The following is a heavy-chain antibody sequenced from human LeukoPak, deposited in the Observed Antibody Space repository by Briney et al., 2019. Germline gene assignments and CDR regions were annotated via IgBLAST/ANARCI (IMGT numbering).Heavy chain of an antibody. CDR1: GFTFTTYW. CDR3: ARDLGYGALDP. J-gene: IGHJ5*02. Sequence: GGSLRLSCAASGFTFTTYWMNWVRQAPEKGLEWVALINPDGSQTIYVDSVKGRFTISRDNAETSLYLQMNTLRAEDTAVYYCARDLGYGALDPWGQGTLVTVSS. D-gene: IGHD4-17*01. CDR2: INPDGSQT. V-gene: IGHV3-7*01.